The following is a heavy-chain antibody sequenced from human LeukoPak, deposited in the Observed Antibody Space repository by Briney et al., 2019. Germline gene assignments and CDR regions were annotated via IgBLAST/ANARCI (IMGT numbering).Heavy chain of an antibody. J-gene: IGHJ4*02. V-gene: IGHV3-23*01. CDR2: ISSSGGST. CDR3: ARLYSTYY. Sequence: GGSLRLSCAASGFTFSSYSMTWVRQAPGKGLEWVSGISSSGGSTYYADSVKGRFTISRDNSKNTLYLQMNSLRAEDTALYYCARLYSTYYWGQGTLVTVSS. CDR1: GFTFSSYS. D-gene: IGHD6-13*01.